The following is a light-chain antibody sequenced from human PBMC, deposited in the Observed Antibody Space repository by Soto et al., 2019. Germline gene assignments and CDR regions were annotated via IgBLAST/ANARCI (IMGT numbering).Light chain of an antibody. Sequence: EIVLTQSPGTLSLSPGERATLSCRASQSVSRSYLAWYQQKPGQAPRLLIYGASSRATGIPGRFSGSGSGTDFTLTISRLEPEDFAVYYCQQYGSSPWTFGQGTKVEFK. CDR2: GAS. V-gene: IGKV3-20*01. J-gene: IGKJ1*01. CDR3: QQYGSSPWT. CDR1: QSVSRSY.